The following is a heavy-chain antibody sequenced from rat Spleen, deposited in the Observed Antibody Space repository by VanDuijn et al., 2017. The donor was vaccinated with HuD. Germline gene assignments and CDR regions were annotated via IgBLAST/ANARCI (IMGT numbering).Heavy chain of an antibody. CDR1: GFPFSDYA. Sequence: EVQLVESGGGLVQPGNPLKLSCAASGFPFSDYAMAWVRQSPKKGLEWVATIIYDGFTTYYRDSVRGRFTISSDDAKNTLYLQMDGLRSEDTATYYCTRAGYLRDWYFDFWGPGTMVTVSS. CDR2: IIYDGFTT. D-gene: IGHD2-2*01. CDR3: TRAGYLRDWYFDF. J-gene: IGHJ1*01. V-gene: IGHV5-17*01.